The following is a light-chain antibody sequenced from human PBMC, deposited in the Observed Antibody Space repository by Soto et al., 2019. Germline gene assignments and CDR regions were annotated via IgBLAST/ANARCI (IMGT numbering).Light chain of an antibody. CDR3: LQHNTYPVT. CDR2: AAS. V-gene: IGKV1-17*01. Sequence: QITQFSSSLAAFVGGKVNINFPASQGIRNDLGWYQQKPGKAPKRLIYAASSLQSGVPSRFSGSGSGTEFTLTISSLQPEDFATYYCLQHNTYPVTFGQGTKVDIK. CDR1: QGIRND. J-gene: IGKJ1*01.